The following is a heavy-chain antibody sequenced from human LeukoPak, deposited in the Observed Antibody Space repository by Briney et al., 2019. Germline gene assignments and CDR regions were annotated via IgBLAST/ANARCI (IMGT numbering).Heavy chain of an antibody. J-gene: IGHJ3*02. CDR3: ARGRSITLLRGVTMSDGFDI. D-gene: IGHD3-10*01. CDR1: GFTFSTYS. Sequence: GGSLRLSCAASGFTFSTYSMNWVRQAPGKGLEWVSFIDTSGTYIYYGESMKGRFTISRDNAKNSLYLQMNGLRAEDTAVYYCARGRSITLLRGVTMSDGFDIWGQGTMVAVSS. CDR2: IDTSGTYI. V-gene: IGHV3-21*01.